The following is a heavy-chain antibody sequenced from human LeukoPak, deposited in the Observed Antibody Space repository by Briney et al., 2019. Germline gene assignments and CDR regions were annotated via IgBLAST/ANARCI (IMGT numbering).Heavy chain of an antibody. Sequence: GGSLRLSCAASGFTFSSYWMHWVRQAPGKGLVWVSRINTEGSITSYADSVKGRFSISRDNAKNTLYIQMNSLRAEDMAVYYCATDSPYYYDSSGLYHYWGQGTLVTVSS. J-gene: IGHJ4*02. D-gene: IGHD3-22*01. CDR2: INTEGSIT. CDR3: ATDSPYYYDSSGLYHY. V-gene: IGHV3-74*01. CDR1: GFTFSSYW.